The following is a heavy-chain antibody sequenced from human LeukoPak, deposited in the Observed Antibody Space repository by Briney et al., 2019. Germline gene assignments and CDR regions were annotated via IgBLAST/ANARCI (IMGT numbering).Heavy chain of an antibody. CDR1: GFTFSNAW. V-gene: IGHV3-15*01. CDR2: IISKTDGGTT. J-gene: IGHJ5*02. Sequence: GGSLRLSCAASGFTFSNAWMSWVRQAPGKWLEWVGRIISKTDGGTTDYAAPVKGRFTISRDDSKNTLYLQMNSLKTEDTAVYYCTYDYYYDSSGPIPGVDPRGQGTLVTVSS. D-gene: IGHD3-22*01. CDR3: TYDYYYDSSGPIPGVDP.